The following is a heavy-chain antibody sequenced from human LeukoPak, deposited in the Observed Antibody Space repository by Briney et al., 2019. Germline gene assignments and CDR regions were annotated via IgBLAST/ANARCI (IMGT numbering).Heavy chain of an antibody. Sequence: PGGSLRLSCAASGFTFSSYAMSWVRQAPGKGLEWVSAISGSGGTSYYADSVKGRFTISRDNSKNTLYLQMNSLRAEDTAVYYCAKDRQQLLPGFYFDIWGQGTMVTVSS. D-gene: IGHD6-13*01. CDR2: ISGSGGTS. V-gene: IGHV3-23*01. CDR3: AKDRQQLLPGFYFDI. J-gene: IGHJ3*02. CDR1: GFTFSSYA.